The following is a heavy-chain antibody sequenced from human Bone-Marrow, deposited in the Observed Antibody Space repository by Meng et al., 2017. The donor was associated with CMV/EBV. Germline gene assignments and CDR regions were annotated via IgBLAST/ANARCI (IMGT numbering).Heavy chain of an antibody. CDR2: IYYSGST. D-gene: IGHD3-3*01. J-gene: IGHJ4*02. Sequence: SETLSLTCTVSGGSISSYYWSWIRQPPGKGLEWIGYIYYSGSTNYNPSLKSRVTISIDTSKNQFSLKLTSVTAADTAVYYCARGYDFWSGYSATALGYWGQGALVTVSS. V-gene: IGHV4-59*12. CDR1: GGSISSYY. CDR3: ARGYDFWSGYSATALGY.